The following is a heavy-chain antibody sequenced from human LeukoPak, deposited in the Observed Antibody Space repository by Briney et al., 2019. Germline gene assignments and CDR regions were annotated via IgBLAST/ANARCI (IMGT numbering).Heavy chain of an antibody. Sequence: SGTLSLTCAVSGGSISSSNWWCWVRQPPGKGLEWIGEISHSGNTNYNPSLKSRVTISIDKSKNQLSLKLTSVTAADTAVYFCARGGLTFGGDWGQGTLVTVSS. J-gene: IGHJ4*02. CDR3: ARGGLTFGGD. CDR2: ISHSGNT. CDR1: GGSISSSNW. D-gene: IGHD3-10*01. V-gene: IGHV4-4*02.